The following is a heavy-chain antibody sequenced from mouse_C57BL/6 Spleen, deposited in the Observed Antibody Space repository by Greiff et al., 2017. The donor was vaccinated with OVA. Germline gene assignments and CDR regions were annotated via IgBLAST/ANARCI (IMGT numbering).Heavy chain of an antibody. CDR1: GYSFTDYN. Sequence: VKPGASVKISCKASGYSFTDYNMNWVKQSNGKSLEWIGVINPNYGTTSYNQKFKGKATLTVDQSSSTAYMKLNSLTSDDSAVYSSARNSNYVGLYAMDYWGQGTSVTVSS. J-gene: IGHJ4*01. V-gene: IGHV1-39*01. CDR3: ARNSNYVGLYAMDY. CDR2: INPNYGTT. D-gene: IGHD2-5*01.